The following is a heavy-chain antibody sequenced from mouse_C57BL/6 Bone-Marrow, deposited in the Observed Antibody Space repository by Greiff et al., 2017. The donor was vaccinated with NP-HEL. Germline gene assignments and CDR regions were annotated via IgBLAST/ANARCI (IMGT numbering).Heavy chain of an antibody. J-gene: IGHJ1*03. CDR3: ASEGFSWYFDV. D-gene: IGHD3-3*01. Sequence: VQLKESVAELVRPGASVKLSCTASGFTFTNTYMTWVKQRPEQGLEWIGRIDPANGNTKYAPKFQSKATITADTSSNTAYLQRSSLTSEDTAIYYCASEGFSWYFDVGGRGTTTTV. CDR1: GFTFTNTY. V-gene: IGHV14-3*01. CDR2: IDPANGNT.